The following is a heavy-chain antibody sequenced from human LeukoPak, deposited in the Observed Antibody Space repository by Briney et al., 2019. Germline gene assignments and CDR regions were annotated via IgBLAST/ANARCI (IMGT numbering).Heavy chain of an antibody. CDR3: VTSLVVVVAATNDY. CDR2: ISYDGSNK. Sequence: GGSLRLSCAASGFTFSDYYMSWIRQAPGKGLEWVAVISYDGSNKYYADSVKGRFTISRDNSKNTLYLQMNSLRAEDTAVYYCVTSLVVVVAATNDYWGQGTLVTVSS. J-gene: IGHJ4*02. V-gene: IGHV3-30*03. CDR1: GFTFSDYY. D-gene: IGHD2-15*01.